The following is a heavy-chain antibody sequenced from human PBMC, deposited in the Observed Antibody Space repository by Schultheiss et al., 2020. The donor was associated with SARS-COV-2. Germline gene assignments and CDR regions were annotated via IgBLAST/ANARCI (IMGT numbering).Heavy chain of an antibody. J-gene: IGHJ5*02. CDR2: ISSSSSTI. Sequence: GGSLRLSCAASGFTFSSYSMNWVRQAPGKGLEWVSYISSSSSTIYYADSVKGRFTISRDNAKNSLYLQMNSLRAEDTAVYYCARPRVYCSSTSCYGNWFDPWGQGTLVTVSS. D-gene: IGHD2-2*01. CDR1: GFTFSSYS. CDR3: ARPRVYCSSTSCYGNWFDP. V-gene: IGHV3-48*04.